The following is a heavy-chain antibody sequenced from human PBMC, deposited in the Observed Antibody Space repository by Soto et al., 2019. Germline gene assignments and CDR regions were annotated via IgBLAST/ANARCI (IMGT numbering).Heavy chain of an antibody. V-gene: IGHV1-2*02. CDR1: GYTFTGYY. CDR2: INPNSGGT. D-gene: IGHD2-21*02. J-gene: IGHJ5*02. CDR3: AREIAVVVTATKYNWFDP. Sequence: ASVKVSCKASGYTFTGYYMHWVRQAPGQGLEWMGWINPNSGGTSYAQKFQGRVTMTRDTSISTAYMELSRLRSDDTAVYYCAREIAVVVTATKYNWFDPWGQGTLVTVSS.